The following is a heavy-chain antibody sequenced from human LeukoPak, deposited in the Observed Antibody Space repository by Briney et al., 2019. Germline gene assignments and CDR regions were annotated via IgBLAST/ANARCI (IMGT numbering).Heavy chain of an antibody. CDR2: IIPIFGTA. V-gene: IGHV1-69*06. Sequence: SVKVSCKASGGTFSSYAISWVRQAPGQGLEWMGGIIPIFGTANYAQKLQGRVTITADKSTSTAYMELSSLRSEDTAVYYCARSRTPRDYYDSSGYFEFDYWGQGTLVTVSS. CDR3: ARSRTPRDYYDSSGYFEFDY. CDR1: GGTFSSYA. J-gene: IGHJ4*02. D-gene: IGHD3-22*01.